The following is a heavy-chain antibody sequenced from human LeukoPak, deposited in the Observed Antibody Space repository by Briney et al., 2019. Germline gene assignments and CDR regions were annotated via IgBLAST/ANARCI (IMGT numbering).Heavy chain of an antibody. CDR1: GFTFSDYY. CDR2: ISSSGSTI. V-gene: IGHV3-11*04. CDR3: ARSQGYSYLDAFDI. J-gene: IGHJ3*02. Sequence: PGGSLRLSCAASGFTFSDYYMSWIRQAPGKGLEWVSYISSSGSTIYYADSVKGRFTISRDNAKNSLYLQMNSLRAEDTAVYYCARSQGYSYLDAFDIWGQGTMVTVSS. D-gene: IGHD5-18*01.